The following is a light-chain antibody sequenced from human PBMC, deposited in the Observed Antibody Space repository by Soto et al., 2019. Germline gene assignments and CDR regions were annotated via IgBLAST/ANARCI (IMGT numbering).Light chain of an antibody. Sequence: QSVLTQPPSVSGAPGQRVTISCTGSSSNIGAGSDVHWYQQVTGTAPKLVIYVNNNRPSGVPDRFSGSKSGTSASLAITGLQAEDEADYYCQSYDSSLSGSGVVFGGGTKLTVL. J-gene: IGLJ2*01. CDR2: VNN. CDR3: QSYDSSLSGSGVV. V-gene: IGLV1-40*01. CDR1: SSNIGAGSD.